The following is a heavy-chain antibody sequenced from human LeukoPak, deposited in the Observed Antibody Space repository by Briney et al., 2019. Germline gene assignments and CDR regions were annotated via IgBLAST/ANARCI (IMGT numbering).Heavy chain of an antibody. D-gene: IGHD2-2*01. CDR2: ISAYNGNT. V-gene: IGHV1-18*01. CDR3: ARYCSSTGCYDYYYGMDV. J-gene: IGHJ6*02. CDR1: GYTFTSYG. Sequence: ASVKVSCKASGYTFTSYGISWVRQAPGQGLEWMEWISAYNGNTNYAQKLQGRVTMTTDTSTSTAYMELRSLRSDDTAVYYCARYCSSTGCYDYYYGMDVWGQGTTVTVSS.